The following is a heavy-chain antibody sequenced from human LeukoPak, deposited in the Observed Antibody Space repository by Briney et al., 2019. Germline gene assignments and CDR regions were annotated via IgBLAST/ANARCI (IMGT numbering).Heavy chain of an antibody. J-gene: IGHJ5*02. D-gene: IGHD3-22*01. CDR1: GESFSGYY. CDR3: ARGYNRITMIVVPNWFDP. Sequence: SESLSLTWAVYGESFSGYYWSWIRQPPGKGLEWIGEINHSGSTNYNPSLKSRVTISVDTSKNQFSLKLGSVTAADTAVYYCARGYNRITMIVVPNWFDPWGQGTLVTVSS. CDR2: INHSGST. V-gene: IGHV4-34*01.